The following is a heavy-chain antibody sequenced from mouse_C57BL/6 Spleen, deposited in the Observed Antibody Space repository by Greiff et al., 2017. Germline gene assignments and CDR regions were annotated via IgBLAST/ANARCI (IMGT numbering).Heavy chain of an antibody. CDR2: IHPNSGST. CDR3: ARPNYYGSSPFGY. Sequence: VQLQQPGAELVKPGASVKLSCKASGYTFTSYWMHWVKQRPGQGLEWIGMIHPNSGSTNYNEKFKSKATLTVDKSSSTAYMQLSSLTSEDSAVXYCARPNYYGSSPFGYWGQGTTLTVSS. CDR1: GYTFTSYW. D-gene: IGHD1-1*01. V-gene: IGHV1-64*01. J-gene: IGHJ2*01.